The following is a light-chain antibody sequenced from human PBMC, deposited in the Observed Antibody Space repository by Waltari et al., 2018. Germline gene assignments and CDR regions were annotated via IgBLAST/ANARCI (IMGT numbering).Light chain of an antibody. V-gene: IGLV2-14*01. CDR2: EVS. Sequence: SALTQHASVSGSPGPSITISCTGTSRDVGGYNYVSGYQQHPCNAPQLMIYEVSNRPSRFSNRFSGSKSGNTASLTISGLQAEDEADYYCSSYTSSSTLVFGGGTKLTVL. J-gene: IGLJ3*02. CDR1: SRDVGGYNY. CDR3: SSYTSSSTLV.